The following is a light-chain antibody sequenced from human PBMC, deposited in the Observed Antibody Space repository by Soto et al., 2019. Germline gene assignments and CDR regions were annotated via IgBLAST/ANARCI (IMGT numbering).Light chain of an antibody. V-gene: IGKV1-8*01. J-gene: IGKJ1*01. CDR2: AAS. Sequence: IRMTQSPSSLSASTGDRVTITCRASQGISSYLAWYQQKPGKAPKLLIYAASTLQSGVPSRFSGSGSGTDFTLTISCLQSEDFATYHCQQYYTYPRTFGQGTKVDIK. CDR3: QQYYTYPRT. CDR1: QGISSY.